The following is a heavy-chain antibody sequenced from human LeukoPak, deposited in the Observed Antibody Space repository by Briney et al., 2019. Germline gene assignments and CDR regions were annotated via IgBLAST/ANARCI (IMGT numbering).Heavy chain of an antibody. V-gene: IGHV4-30-4*01. CDR3: ARDWMDDSSGQDAFDI. J-gene: IGHJ3*02. D-gene: IGHD3-22*01. Sequence: SQTLSLTCTVSGGSISSGDYYWGWIRQPPGKGLEWIGYIYYSGSTYYTPSLKSRVTISVDTSKNQFSLKLSSVTAADTALYYCARDWMDDSSGQDAFDIWGQGTMVTASS. CDR1: GGSISSGDYY. CDR2: IYYSGST.